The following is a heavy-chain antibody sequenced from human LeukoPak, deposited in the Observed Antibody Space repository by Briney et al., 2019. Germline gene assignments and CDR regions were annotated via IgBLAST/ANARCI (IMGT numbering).Heavy chain of an antibody. J-gene: IGHJ4*02. CDR1: GFTFSSCA. CDR2: ITSSGSYI. D-gene: IGHD1-26*01. Sequence: GGSLRLSCTVSGFTFSSCAMNWVRQAPGKGLEWVSAITSSGSYIYYADSVKGRFTMSRDNAKNSLYLQMNSLRAEDTAVYYCARETTFTGSYHDWGQGTLVTVSS. V-gene: IGHV3-21*01. CDR3: ARETTFTGSYHD.